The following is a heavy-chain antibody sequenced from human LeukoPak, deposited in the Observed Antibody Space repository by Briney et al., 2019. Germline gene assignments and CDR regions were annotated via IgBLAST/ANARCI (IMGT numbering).Heavy chain of an antibody. CDR3: ARRRYYDGSGYLE. CDR1: GNSVSRSDSY. CDR2: IYYSGRT. V-gene: IGHV4-39*01. J-gene: IGHJ1*01. Sequence: PSGTLSLTCSVSGNSVSRSDSYWDWIRQPPGKGLEWIGTIYYSGRTYYSPSLKSRVTMSVDPSNNQFSLNLRSVTAADTAVCYCARRRYYDGSGYLEWGQGTLLSVSS. D-gene: IGHD3-22*01.